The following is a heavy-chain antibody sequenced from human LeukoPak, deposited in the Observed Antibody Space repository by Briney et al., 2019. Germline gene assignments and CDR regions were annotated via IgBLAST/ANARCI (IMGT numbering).Heavy chain of an antibody. J-gene: IGHJ4*02. CDR1: GFTVSNNY. D-gene: IGHD5-12*01. CDR2: IHSGGTT. CDR3: ARDSDSGYGPFAS. Sequence: GGSLRLSCAASGFTVSNNYMSSVRQAPGKGLELVSVIHSGGTTNYADSVQGRFTISRDNSKTTVYLHMNSLRAEDTAVYYCARDSDSGYGPFASWGQGTLVTVSS. V-gene: IGHV3-53*01.